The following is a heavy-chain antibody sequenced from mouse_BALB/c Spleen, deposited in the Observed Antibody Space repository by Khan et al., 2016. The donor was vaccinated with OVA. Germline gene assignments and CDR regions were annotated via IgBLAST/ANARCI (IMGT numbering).Heavy chain of an antibody. J-gene: IGHJ2*01. CDR2: ITSGGSYT. V-gene: IGHV5-6-4*01. Sequence: EVELVESGGGLVKPGGSLRLSCAVSGFTFSSYSMSWFRQTPAKRLVWVATITSGGSYTYYPDSVQGRFTISRDNAKNTLYLQMRSLKSEDTAIYYCTRGRNYYGSYFYFDYWGQGTTLTVSS. D-gene: IGHD1-1*01. CDR1: GFTFSSYS. CDR3: TRGRNYYGSYFYFDY.